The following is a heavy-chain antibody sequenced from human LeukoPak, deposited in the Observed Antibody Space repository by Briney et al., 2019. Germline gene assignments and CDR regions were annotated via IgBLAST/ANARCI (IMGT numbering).Heavy chain of an antibody. J-gene: IGHJ3*02. V-gene: IGHV4-59*08. Sequence: SETLSLTCTVSGGSISSCYWSWIRQPPGKGLEWIGYIYYSGSTNYNPSLKSRVTISVDTSKNQFSLKLSSVTAADTAVYYCARTEKRWLHELVIDASDIWGQGTMVTVSS. CDR3: ARTEKRWLHELVIDASDI. CDR2: IYYSGST. D-gene: IGHD5-24*01. CDR1: GGSISSCY.